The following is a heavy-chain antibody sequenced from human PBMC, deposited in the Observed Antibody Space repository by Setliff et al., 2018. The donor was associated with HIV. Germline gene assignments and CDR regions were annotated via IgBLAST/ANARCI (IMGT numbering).Heavy chain of an antibody. CDR2: IYSSGNT. J-gene: IGHJ3*02. CDR3: ARGGXIRDAYDI. D-gene: IGHD3-16*01. V-gene: IGHV4-31*03. Sequence: SETLSLTCTVSGDSINSGGYYWTWIRQHPGKGLEWIASIYSSGNTSYSPSLKSRLTISLDTSENQFSLKLTSVTAADTALYSCARGGXIRDAYDIWGQGTLVTVSS. CDR1: GDSINSGGYY.